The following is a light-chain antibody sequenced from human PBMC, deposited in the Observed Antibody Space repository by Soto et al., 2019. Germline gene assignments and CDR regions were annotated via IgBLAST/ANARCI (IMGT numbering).Light chain of an antibody. CDR1: QSVSNNY. V-gene: IGKV3-20*01. J-gene: IGKJ1*01. CDR2: GAS. Sequence: EIVLTQSPGTLSLSPGDTAALSCRARQSVSNNYLAWYQQKPGQAPRLLIYGASSRATGIPDRFSGSASGTDFTLTISRLEPEDFAVYYCQQYGTSPRMFGQGTKVEIK. CDR3: QQYGTSPRM.